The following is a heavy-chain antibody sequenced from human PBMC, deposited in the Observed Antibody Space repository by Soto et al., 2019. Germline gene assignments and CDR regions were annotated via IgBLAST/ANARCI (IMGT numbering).Heavy chain of an antibody. CDR2: ISYDGSNK. CDR1: GFTFSSYA. J-gene: IGHJ4*02. V-gene: IGHV3-30-3*01. D-gene: IGHD2-2*02. CDR3: AREYKSDIVVVPAALPRY. Sequence: GGSLRLSCAASGFTFSSYAMHWVRQAPGKGLEWVAVISYDGSNKYYADSVKGRFTISRDNSKNTLYLQMNSLRAEDTAVYYCAREYKSDIVVVPAALPRYWGQGTLVTVSS.